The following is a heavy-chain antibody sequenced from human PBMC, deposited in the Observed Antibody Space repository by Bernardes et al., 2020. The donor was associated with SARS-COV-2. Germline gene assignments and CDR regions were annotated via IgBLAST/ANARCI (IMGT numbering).Heavy chain of an antibody. V-gene: IGHV3-66*01. CDR3: AHLYCSSGSCYSGPENYRVDV. CDR2: TYSDGSS. CDR1: GISVSRLY. D-gene: IGHD2-15*01. Sequence: GGSLRLSCAASGISVSRLYMSWVRQAPGKGLEWVSITYSDGSSYYVESVKGRFTISRDNSKNSLILQMDSLRADDTAVYYCAHLYCSSGSCYSGPENYRVDVWGQGTTVTVSS. J-gene: IGHJ6*02.